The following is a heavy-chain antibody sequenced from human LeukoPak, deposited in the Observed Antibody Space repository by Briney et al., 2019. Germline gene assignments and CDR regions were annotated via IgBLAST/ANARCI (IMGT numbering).Heavy chain of an antibody. CDR3: AKGDYGSGSPTGGDYYYGMDV. V-gene: IGHV3-30*18. D-gene: IGHD3-10*01. CDR2: ISYDGSNK. CDR1: GFTFSSYG. J-gene: IGHJ6*04. Sequence: GGSLRHSCAASGFTFSSYGMHWVRQAPGKGLEWVAVISYDGSNKYYADSVKGRFTISRDNSKNTLYLQMNSLRAEDTAVYYCAKGDYGSGSPTGGDYYYGMDVWGKGTTVTVSS.